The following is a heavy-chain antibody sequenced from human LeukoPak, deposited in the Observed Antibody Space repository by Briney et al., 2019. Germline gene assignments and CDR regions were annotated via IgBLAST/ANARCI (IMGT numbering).Heavy chain of an antibody. V-gene: IGHV4-59*05. Sequence: PSETLSLTCTVSGDSITSHYWGWIRRPPGKKPEWIASIHYTGSTYFNPSFESRVAISVDTSNNQFSLKLSPVIAADTAIYYCAAFAGFIPAWGQGALVTVSS. CDR1: GDSITSHY. J-gene: IGHJ4*02. D-gene: IGHD3-10*01. CDR2: IHYTGST. CDR3: AAFAGFIPA.